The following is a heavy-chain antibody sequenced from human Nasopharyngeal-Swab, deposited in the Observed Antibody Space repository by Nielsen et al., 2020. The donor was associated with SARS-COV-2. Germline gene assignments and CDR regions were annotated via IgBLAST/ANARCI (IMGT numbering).Heavy chain of an antibody. CDR1: GYTFTSYG. V-gene: IGHV1-18*01. J-gene: IGHJ4*02. CDR3: ARDTYDFWSGYYDTFSYFDY. Sequence: ASVNVSCKASGYTFTSYGISWVRQAPGQGLEWMGWISAYNGNTNYAQKLQGRVTMTTDTSTSTAYMELRSLRSDDTAVYYCARDTYDFWSGYYDTFSYFDYWGQGTLVTVSS. D-gene: IGHD3-3*01. CDR2: ISAYNGNT.